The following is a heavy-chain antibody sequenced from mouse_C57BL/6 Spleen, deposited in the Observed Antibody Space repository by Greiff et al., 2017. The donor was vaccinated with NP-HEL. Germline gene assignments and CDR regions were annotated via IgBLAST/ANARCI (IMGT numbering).Heavy chain of an antibody. J-gene: IGHJ1*03. CDR1: GFTFSDAW. D-gene: IGHD1-1*01. Sequence: EVMLVESGGGLVQPGGSMKLSCAASGFTFSDAWMDWVRQSPEKGLEWVAEIRNKANNHATYYAESVKGRFTISRDASKSSVYLQMNSVRAEDTGIYYCTRGDFTTVVPWYFDVWGTGTTVTVSS. CDR3: TRGDFTTVVPWYFDV. V-gene: IGHV6-6*01. CDR2: IRNKANNHAT.